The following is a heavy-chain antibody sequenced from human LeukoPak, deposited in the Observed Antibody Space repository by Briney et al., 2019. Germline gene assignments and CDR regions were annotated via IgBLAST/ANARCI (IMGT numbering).Heavy chain of an antibody. Sequence: TGGSLRLSCAASGFTFSSYWMHWVRQGPGKGLVWVSRINIDGSDTTYADFVKGRFTISRDNAKNTLYLQMTSLRGEDTAVYYCARINWGRSYSWGQGTPVIVSS. D-gene: IGHD7-27*01. J-gene: IGHJ4*02. CDR3: ARINWGRSYS. V-gene: IGHV3-74*03. CDR1: GFTFSSYW. CDR2: INIDGSDT.